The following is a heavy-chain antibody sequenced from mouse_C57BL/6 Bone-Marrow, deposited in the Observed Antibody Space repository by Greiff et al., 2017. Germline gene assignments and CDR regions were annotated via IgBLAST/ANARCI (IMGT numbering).Heavy chain of an antibody. D-gene: IGHD3-3*01. CDR1: GYTFTSSW. J-gene: IGHJ4*01. CDR2: IYPGSGST. CDR3: ARGTRYYAMDY. V-gene: IGHV1-55*01. Sequence: VQLQQPGAELVQPGASVKMSCKASGYTFTSSWITWVKQRPGQGLEWIGDIYPGSGSTNYNEKFKSKATLTVDTSSSTAYMQLSSLTSEDSAVYYCARGTRYYAMDYWGQGASVTVSS.